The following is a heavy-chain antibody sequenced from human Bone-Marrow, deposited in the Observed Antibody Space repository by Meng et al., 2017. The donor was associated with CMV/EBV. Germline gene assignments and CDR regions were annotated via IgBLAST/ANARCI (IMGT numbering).Heavy chain of an antibody. D-gene: IGHD5-12*01. V-gene: IGHV1-2*02. CDR2: INPNSGGT. J-gene: IGHJ6*02. CDR3: ARSVGTIYLWVRGMDV. CDR1: GYTFTGYY. Sequence: ASVKVSCKASGYTFTGYYMHWVRQAPGQGLEWMGWINPNSGGTNYAQKFQGRVTMTRDTSISTAYMELSRLRSDDTAVYYCARSVGTIYLWVRGMDVWGQGTTVTVSS.